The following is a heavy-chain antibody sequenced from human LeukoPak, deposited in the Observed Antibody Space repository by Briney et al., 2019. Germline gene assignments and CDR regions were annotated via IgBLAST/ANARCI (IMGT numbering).Heavy chain of an antibody. CDR2: INPNSGGT. V-gene: IGHV1-2*02. Sequence: ASVRVSCKASGYTFTGYYMHRVRQAPGQGLEWMGWINPNSGGTNYAQKFQGRVTMTRDTSIGTAYMELSRLRSDDTAVYYCARPNYDFWSGYPNWFDPWGQGTLVTVSS. D-gene: IGHD3-3*01. J-gene: IGHJ5*02. CDR1: GYTFTGYY. CDR3: ARPNYDFWSGYPNWFDP.